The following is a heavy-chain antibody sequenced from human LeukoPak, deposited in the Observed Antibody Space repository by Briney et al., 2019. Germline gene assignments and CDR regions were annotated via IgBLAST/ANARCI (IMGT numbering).Heavy chain of an antibody. Sequence: GGSLRLSCAASGFTFSSYSMNWVRQAPGKGLEWVSSISSSSSYIYYADSVKGRFTISRDNAKNSLYLQMNSLRAEDTAVYYCARGSLGYYYYYGMDVWGQGTTATVSS. J-gene: IGHJ6*02. CDR2: ISSSSSYI. CDR1: GFTFSSYS. D-gene: IGHD6-6*01. V-gene: IGHV3-21*01. CDR3: ARGSLGYYYYYGMDV.